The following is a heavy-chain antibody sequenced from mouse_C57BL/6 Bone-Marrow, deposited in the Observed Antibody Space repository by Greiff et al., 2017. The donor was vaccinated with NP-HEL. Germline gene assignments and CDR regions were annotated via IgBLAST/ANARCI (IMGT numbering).Heavy chain of an antibody. Sequence: EVQLQESGGGLVQPGGSMTLSCVASGFTFSNYWMNWVRQSPEKGLEWVAQIRLKSDNYATHYAESVKGRFTISRDDSNSSVYLQKNNLRAEDTGIYYCTTLFMTTVVAPRYFDVWGTGTTVTVSS. CDR1: GFTFSNYW. CDR2: IRLKSDNYAT. D-gene: IGHD1-1*01. CDR3: TTLFMTTVVAPRYFDV. J-gene: IGHJ1*03. V-gene: IGHV6-3*01.